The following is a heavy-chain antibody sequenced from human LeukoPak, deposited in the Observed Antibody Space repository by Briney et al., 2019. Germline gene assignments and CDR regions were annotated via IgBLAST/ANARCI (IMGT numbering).Heavy chain of an antibody. V-gene: IGHV4-59*01. CDR2: IYYSGST. CDR3: ARAPAGPPYYYMDV. Sequence: LETLSLTCSVSGGSMTSYYWSWIRQPPGKGLEWIGYIYYSGSTIYSPSLRSRVIISVDTSTNKFSLRLTSVTAADTAVYHCARAPAGPPYYYMDVWGKGTTVTVSS. CDR1: GGSMTSYY. J-gene: IGHJ6*03.